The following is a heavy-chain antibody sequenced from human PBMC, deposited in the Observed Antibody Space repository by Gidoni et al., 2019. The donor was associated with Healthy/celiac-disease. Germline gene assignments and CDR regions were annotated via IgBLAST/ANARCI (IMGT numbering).Heavy chain of an antibody. Sequence: EVQLLESGGGLVQPGGSLRLSCAASGFTFSSYAMSWVRQAPGKGMEWVPAISGSGGSTYYADSVKGRFTISRDNSKNTLYLQMNSLRAEDTAVYYCAKDQRRDIVVEVPDDYWGQGTLVTVSS. CDR3: AKDQRRDIVVEVPDDY. CDR1: GFTFSSYA. J-gene: IGHJ4*02. CDR2: ISGSGGST. V-gene: IGHV3-23*01. D-gene: IGHD2-15*01.